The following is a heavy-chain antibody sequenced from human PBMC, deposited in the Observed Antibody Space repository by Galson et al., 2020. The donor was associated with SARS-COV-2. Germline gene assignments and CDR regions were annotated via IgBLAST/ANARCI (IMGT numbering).Heavy chain of an antibody. CDR3: ARFNYPVAAIDY. CDR1: GYSFTSYW. CDR2: IDPSDSYT. V-gene: IGHV5-10-1*01. Sequence: HGESLKISCKGSGYSFTSYWISWVRQMPGKVLEWMGRIDPSDSYTNYSPSFQGHVTISADKSISTAYLQWSSLKASDTAMYYCARFNYPVAAIDYWGQGTLVTVSS. D-gene: IGHD6-19*01. J-gene: IGHJ4*02.